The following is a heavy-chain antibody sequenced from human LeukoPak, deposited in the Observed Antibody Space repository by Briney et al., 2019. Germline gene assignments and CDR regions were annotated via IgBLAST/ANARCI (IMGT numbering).Heavy chain of an antibody. CDR3: ARLVYDSRGYYFDY. V-gene: IGHV4-59*08. CDR1: GGSISTYF. Sequence: SETLSLTCTVSGGSISTYFWSWIRQPPGKGLEWIGYIRYSGSANYNPSLRSRVTISIDTSKNQFSLKLSSVTAADTAVYHCARLVYDSRGYYFDYWGQGPLVTVSS. D-gene: IGHD3-22*01. J-gene: IGHJ4*02. CDR2: IRYSGSA.